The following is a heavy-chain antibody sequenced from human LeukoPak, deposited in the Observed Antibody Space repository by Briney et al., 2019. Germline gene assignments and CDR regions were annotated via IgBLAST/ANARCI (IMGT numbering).Heavy chain of an antibody. CDR1: GYTFTSYG. CDR2: ISAYNGNT. D-gene: IGHD3-3*01. J-gene: IGHJ6*02. Sequence: ASVKVSCKASGYTFTSYGISWVRQAPGQGLEWMGWISAYNGNTNYAQKLQGRVTMTTDTSTSTAYMELRSLRSDDTAVYYCAREGVGNGRFLEWLYLYYYGMDVWGQGTTVTVSS. V-gene: IGHV1-18*01. CDR3: AREGVGNGRFLEWLYLYYYGMDV.